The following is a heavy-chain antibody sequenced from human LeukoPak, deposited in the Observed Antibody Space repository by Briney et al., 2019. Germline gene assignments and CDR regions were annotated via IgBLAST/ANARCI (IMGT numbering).Heavy chain of an antibody. Sequence: ASVKVSCKASGYTFTEYYMHWVRQAPGQGLEWMGWINPNSGDTNYAQKFQGWVTMTRDTSISTAYMELSRLRSDDTAVYFCASVIAASGTRNWYFDLWGRGTLVTVSS. V-gene: IGHV1-2*04. J-gene: IGHJ2*01. D-gene: IGHD6-13*01. CDR1: GYTFTEYY. CDR3: ASVIAASGTRNWYFDL. CDR2: INPNSGDT.